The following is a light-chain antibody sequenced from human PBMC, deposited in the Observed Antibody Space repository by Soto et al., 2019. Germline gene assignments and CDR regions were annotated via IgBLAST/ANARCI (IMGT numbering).Light chain of an antibody. V-gene: IGKV1-17*01. Sequence: DIQMTQSPSSLSASVADRITRTCRSRQGIGTDLGWYQQKPGKAPERLIYGASVLQSGVPSRFSGSGSGTEFTLTVSSLQPEDFATYYCVQHYSYPLTFGGGTKVDIK. CDR2: GAS. J-gene: IGKJ4*01. CDR1: QGIGTD. CDR3: VQHYSYPLT.